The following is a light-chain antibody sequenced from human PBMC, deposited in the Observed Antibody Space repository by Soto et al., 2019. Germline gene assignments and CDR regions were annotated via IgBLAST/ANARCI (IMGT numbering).Light chain of an antibody. J-gene: IGLJ2*01. CDR1: SSDVGAYNY. V-gene: IGLV2-14*01. Sequence: QSVLTQPASVSGSPGQSITISCTGTSSDVGAYNYVSWYRQHPGKAPKLMIYDVNIRPSGVSNRFSGSKSGNTAPLTSSGLQAEDEADYYCTSWTTSTTMKFGGGTKVPVL. CDR3: TSWTTSTTMK. CDR2: DVN.